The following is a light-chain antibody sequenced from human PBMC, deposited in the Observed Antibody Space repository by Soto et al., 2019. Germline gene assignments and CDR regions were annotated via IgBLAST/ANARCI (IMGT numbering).Light chain of an antibody. CDR3: SSYAGSNNLI. CDR2: EVS. V-gene: IGLV2-8*01. CDR1: SSDVGGYKY. Sequence: QSALTEPPSASGAPGQSVTISCTGTSSDVGGYKYVSWYQQHPGKAPKLMIYEVSKRSSGVPDRFSVSKSGNTASLTVSGLQPEDEADYYCSSYAGSNNLIFGGGTKLTVL. J-gene: IGLJ2*01.